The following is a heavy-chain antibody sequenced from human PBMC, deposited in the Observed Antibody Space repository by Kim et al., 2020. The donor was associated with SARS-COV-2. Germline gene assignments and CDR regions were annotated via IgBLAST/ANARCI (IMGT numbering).Heavy chain of an antibody. CDR2: IKSKTHGGTT. CDR1: GFTFSNAW. V-gene: IGHV3-15*01. Sequence: GGSLRLSCAASGFTFSNAWMTWVRQAPGKGLEWVGRIKSKTHGGTTDYAAPVKGRFTISRDDSKNMVYPQMNSLKTEDTALYYCTTGSLATISGGTGFDPWGQGTLVTVSS. J-gene: IGHJ5*02. D-gene: IGHD5-12*01. CDR3: TTGSLATISGGTGFDP.